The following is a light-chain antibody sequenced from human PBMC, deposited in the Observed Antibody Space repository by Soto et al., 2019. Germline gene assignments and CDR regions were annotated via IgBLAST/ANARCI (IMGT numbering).Light chain of an antibody. CDR1: QSFSGDY. CDR2: DAS. J-gene: IGKJ1*01. Sequence: EVVLPQTTYTLSLSAGEGSTLCCSSRQSFSGDYLAWYQSKPGQAPRLLIYDASNRATGIPARFSASGSGTDFTLTISRLEPEDFAVYYSQHYGSSWTFCHGSTVDI. V-gene: IGKV3-20*01. CDR3: QHYGSSWT.